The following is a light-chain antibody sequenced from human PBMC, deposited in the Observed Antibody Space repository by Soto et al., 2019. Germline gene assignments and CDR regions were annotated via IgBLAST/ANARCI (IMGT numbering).Light chain of an antibody. CDR2: KAS. V-gene: IGKV1-5*03. J-gene: IGKJ1*01. CDR3: QHYNSYSEA. CDR1: QSIDSW. Sequence: DIQMTQSPSTMSASVVDRVTITCLASQSIDSWLAWYQQKPGKAPKFLMYKASNLESGVPSRFSGSGSGTEFTLTISSLQPDDFATYYCQHYNSYSEAFGQGTKVDIK.